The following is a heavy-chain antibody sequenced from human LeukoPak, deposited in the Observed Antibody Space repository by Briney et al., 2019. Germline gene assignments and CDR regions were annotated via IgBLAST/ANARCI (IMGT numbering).Heavy chain of an antibody. D-gene: IGHD3-22*01. CDR1: GGSFSGYY. V-gene: IGHV4-34*01. CDR3: ARGNYYDSSGYYYTSSFFDY. J-gene: IGHJ4*02. CDR2: INHSGST. Sequence: SETLSLTCAVYGGSFSGYYWSWIRQPPGKGLEWIGEINHSGSTNYNPSLKSRVTISVDTSKNQFSLKLSSVTAADTAVYYCARGNYYDSSGYYYTSSFFDYWGQGTLVTVSS.